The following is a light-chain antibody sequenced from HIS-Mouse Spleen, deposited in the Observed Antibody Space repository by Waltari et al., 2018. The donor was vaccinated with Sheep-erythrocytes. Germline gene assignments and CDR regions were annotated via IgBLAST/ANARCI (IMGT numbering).Light chain of an antibody. J-gene: IGLJ3*02. Sequence: QSVLTQPPSASGTPGQRVTISCSGSSSNIGSNYVYWYQQLPGTAPKLLIYRNNQRTSGVPYRFSGSKSGTSASLAISGRRSEDEADYYCAAWDDSLSGPVFGGGTKLTVL. V-gene: IGLV1-47*01. CDR3: AAWDDSLSGPV. CDR2: RNN. CDR1: SSNIGSNY.